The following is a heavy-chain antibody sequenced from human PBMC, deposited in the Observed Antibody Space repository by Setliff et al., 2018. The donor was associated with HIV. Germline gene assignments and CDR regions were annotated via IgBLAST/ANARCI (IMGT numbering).Heavy chain of an antibody. J-gene: IGHJ5*02. D-gene: IGHD2-15*01. CDR2: IYTTGRT. Sequence: SETLSLTCTVSGDFFSTYYWTWIRQPAGKGLDWIGRIYTTGRTSYNPSLKNRVTMSIDSSRNQFSLKINSVTAADTAIYFCAREKGFGGATGWFDPWGQGTLVTVSS. CDR3: AREKGFGGATGWFDP. CDR1: GDFFSTYY. V-gene: IGHV4-4*07.